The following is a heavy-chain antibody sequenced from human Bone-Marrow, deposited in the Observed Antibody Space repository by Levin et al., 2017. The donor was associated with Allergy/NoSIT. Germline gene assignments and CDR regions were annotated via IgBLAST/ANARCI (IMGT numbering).Heavy chain of an antibody. CDR2: ISNDGSST. Sequence: GGSLRLSCAASGFTLSNHWMIWIRQAPGRGLVWVSRISNDGSSTGYADSVKGRFTISRDNAKNTLYLQMNSLRAEDTAVYYCATYAQNSPPDYWGQGALVIVSS. V-gene: IGHV3-74*01. J-gene: IGHJ4*02. CDR1: GFTLSNHW. D-gene: IGHD2-2*01. CDR3: ATYAQNSPPDY.